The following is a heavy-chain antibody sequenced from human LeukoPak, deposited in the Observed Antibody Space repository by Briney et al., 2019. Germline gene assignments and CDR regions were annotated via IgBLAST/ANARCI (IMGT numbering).Heavy chain of an antibody. CDR2: ISSSTTYI. J-gene: IGHJ4*02. Sequence: GGSLRLSCVASGFTFSSHTMNWVRQAPGKGLEWVSSISSSTTYIYYADSVKGRFTPSRDNAKNSLYLQMNSLRAEDTAVYYCARERYHDSSLDYWGQGILVTVSS. D-gene: IGHD3-22*01. CDR1: GFTFSSHT. V-gene: IGHV3-21*01. CDR3: ARERYHDSSLDY.